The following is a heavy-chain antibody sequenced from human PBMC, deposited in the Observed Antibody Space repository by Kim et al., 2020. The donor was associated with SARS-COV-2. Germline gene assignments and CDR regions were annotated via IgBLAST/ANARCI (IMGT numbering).Heavy chain of an antibody. CDR3: AKAPACGDDTCYSNFDY. J-gene: IGHJ4*02. CDR1: GFTFSSYA. V-gene: IGHV3-23*01. Sequence: GGSLRLSCAASGFTFSSYAMSWVRQAPGKGLEWVSAISGSGGSTIYADSVKGRFTISRDNSKNTLYLQMNSLRAEDTAVYYCAKAPACGDDTCYSNFDYWRQRSRGTVS. CDR2: ISGSGGST. D-gene: IGHD2-15*01.